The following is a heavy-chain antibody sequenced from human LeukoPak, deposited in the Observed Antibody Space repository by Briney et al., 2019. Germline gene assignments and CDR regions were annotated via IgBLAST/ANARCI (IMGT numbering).Heavy chain of an antibody. CDR1: GGSISSYY. D-gene: IGHD6-13*01. CDR2: IYYSGST. CDR3: AREVAAAGTIWFDP. J-gene: IGHJ5*02. Sequence: SETLSLTCTVSGGSISSYYWSWIRQPPGKGLEWIGYIYYSGSTNYNPSLKSRVTISVDTSKNQFSLELSSVTAADTAVYYCAREVAAAGTIWFDPWGQGTLVTVSS. V-gene: IGHV4-59*01.